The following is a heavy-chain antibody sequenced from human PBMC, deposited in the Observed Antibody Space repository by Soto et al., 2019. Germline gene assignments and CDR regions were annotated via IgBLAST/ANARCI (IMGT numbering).Heavy chain of an antibody. CDR2: IYYSGST. D-gene: IGHD3-3*01. V-gene: IGHV4-30-4*01. CDR3: ARGGYDFSYYYYYGMDV. CDR1: GGSISSGDYY. Sequence: SETLSLTCTVSGGSISSGDYYWSWIRQPPGKGLEWIGYIYYSGSTYYNPSLKSRVTISVDTSKNQFSLKLSSVTAADTAVYYCARGGYDFSYYYYYGMDVWGQGTTVTVSS. J-gene: IGHJ6*02.